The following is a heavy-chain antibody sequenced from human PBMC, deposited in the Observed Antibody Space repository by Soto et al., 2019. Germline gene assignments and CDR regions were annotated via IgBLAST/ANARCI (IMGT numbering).Heavy chain of an antibody. V-gene: IGHV1-24*01. CDR3: ARPPPLAVTDY. Sequence: ASVKVSCKVSGYTLTELSMHWVRQAPGKGLEWMGGFDPEDGETIYAQKFQGRVTITRDTSASTAYMELSSLRSEDTAVYYCARPPPLAVTDYWGPGILVTLSS. CDR2: FDPEDGET. J-gene: IGHJ4*02. CDR1: GYTLTELS. D-gene: IGHD6-19*01.